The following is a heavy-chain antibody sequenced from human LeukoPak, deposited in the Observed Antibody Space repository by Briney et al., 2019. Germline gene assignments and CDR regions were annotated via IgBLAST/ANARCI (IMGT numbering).Heavy chain of an antibody. V-gene: IGHV4-34*01. CDR2: INHSGST. CDR3: ASEQNVDTAIVFDY. CDR1: GGSFSGYY. Sequence: PSETLSLTCAVYGGSFSGYYWSWIRQPPGKGLEWIGEINHSGSTNYNPSLKSRVTISVDTSKNQFSLKLSSVTAADTAVYYCASEQNVDTAIVFDYWGQGTLVTVSS. J-gene: IGHJ4*02. D-gene: IGHD5-18*01.